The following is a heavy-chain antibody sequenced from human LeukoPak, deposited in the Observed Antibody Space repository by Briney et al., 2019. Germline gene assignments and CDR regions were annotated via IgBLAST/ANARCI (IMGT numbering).Heavy chain of an antibody. J-gene: IGHJ3*02. V-gene: IGHV1-58*02. CDR2: IVVGSGNT. D-gene: IGHD7-27*01. Sequence: SVKVSCKASGFTFTSSAMQWVRQARGQRLEWIGWIVVGSGNTNYAQKFQERVTITRDMSTSTAYMELSSLRSEDTAVYYCARGLTGDLVRDNDAFDIWGQGTMVTVSS. CDR1: GFTFTSSA. CDR3: ARGLTGDLVRDNDAFDI.